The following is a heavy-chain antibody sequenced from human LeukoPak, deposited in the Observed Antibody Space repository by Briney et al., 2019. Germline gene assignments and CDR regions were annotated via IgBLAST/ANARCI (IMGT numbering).Heavy chain of an antibody. V-gene: IGHV1-2*06. CDR3: ARVGYYESSGYYEY. J-gene: IGHJ4*02. CDR2: INPNSGGT. CDR1: GYTLTDCY. Sequence: ASVKVSCKASGYTLTDCYMHWVRQAPGQGREWMGRINPNSGGTNYAQKFQGRVTMTRDTSISTVYMELSRLRSDDTAVYYCARVGYYESSGYYEYWGQGTLVTVSS. D-gene: IGHD3-22*01.